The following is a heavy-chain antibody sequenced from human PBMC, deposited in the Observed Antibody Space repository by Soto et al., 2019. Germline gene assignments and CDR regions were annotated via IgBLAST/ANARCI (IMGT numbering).Heavy chain of an antibody. J-gene: IGHJ6*03. CDR1: GFTFSSCA. D-gene: IGHD4-17*01. V-gene: IGHV3-23*01. CDR2: VSGGADYT. Sequence: EVHLLESGGGLVPPGGSLRLSCAASGFTFSSCAMTWVRQTPGKGLEWVSEVSGGADYTYYADSVKGRFTISRDNSKNTLSLQMNSLRAEDTAVYYCAKEGGDYNYYYLDVWGKGTTVTVSS. CDR3: AKEGGDYNYYYLDV.